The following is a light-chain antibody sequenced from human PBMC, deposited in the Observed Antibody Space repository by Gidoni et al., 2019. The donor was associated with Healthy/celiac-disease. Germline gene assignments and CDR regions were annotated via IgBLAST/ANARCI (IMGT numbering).Light chain of an antibody. CDR1: QSISSW. Sequence: DIQMTQSPSTLSASVGDRVTINCRASQSISSWLAWYQQKPGKAPKLLIYDASSLESGVPSRFSGSGSGTEFTLTISSLQPDDFATYYCQQYNSYPYTFXQXTKLEIK. V-gene: IGKV1-5*01. J-gene: IGKJ2*01. CDR2: DAS. CDR3: QQYNSYPYT.